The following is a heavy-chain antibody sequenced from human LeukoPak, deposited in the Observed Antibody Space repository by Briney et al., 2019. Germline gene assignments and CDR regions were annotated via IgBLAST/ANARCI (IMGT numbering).Heavy chain of an antibody. V-gene: IGHV3-48*03. Sequence: PGGSLTLSCAASGFNFISYEINWIRQAPGKGLEWISYISSSGTIYYAESVKGRFTISRDDGKSELYLQMNSLRAEDTATYFCSRHDDGAGTYYFSYYMDVWGRGTTVTVSS. CDR2: ISSSGTI. CDR3: SRHDDGAGTYYFSYYMDV. D-gene: IGHD3-10*01. CDR1: GFNFISYE. J-gene: IGHJ6*03.